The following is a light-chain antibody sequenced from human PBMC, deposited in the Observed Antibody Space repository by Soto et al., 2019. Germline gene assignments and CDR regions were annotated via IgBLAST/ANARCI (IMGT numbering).Light chain of an antibody. J-gene: IGKJ4*01. CDR3: QQYNSYPLT. V-gene: IGKV1-9*01. CDR1: QGISSY. CDR2: DAS. Sequence: DIQLTQSPSFLSASVGDRVTITCRASQGISSYLAWYQQKPGKAPKLLIYDASSLESGVPSRFSGSGSGTEFTLTISSLQHDDFATYYCQQYNSYPLTFGGGTKVDIK.